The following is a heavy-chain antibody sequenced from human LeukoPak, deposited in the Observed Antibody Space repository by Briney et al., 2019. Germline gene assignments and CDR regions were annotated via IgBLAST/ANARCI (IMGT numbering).Heavy chain of an antibody. Sequence: GASVKVSCKVSGYTLTELSMHWVRQAPGKGLEWMGGFDPEDGETIYAQKFQGRVTMTEDTSTDTAYMELSSLSSEATAEYYCATAYYYDSSGYSLNLNYWGQGTLVTVSS. D-gene: IGHD3-22*01. V-gene: IGHV1-24*01. J-gene: IGHJ4*02. CDR3: ATAYYYDSSGYSLNLNY. CDR1: GYTLTELS. CDR2: FDPEDGET.